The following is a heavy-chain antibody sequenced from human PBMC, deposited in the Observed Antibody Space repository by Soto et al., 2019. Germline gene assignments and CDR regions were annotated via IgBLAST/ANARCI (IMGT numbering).Heavy chain of an antibody. Sequence: EVQLVESGGGLVKPGGSLRLSCAASGFTFSSYSMNWVRQAPGKGLELVSSISSSSSYIYYADSVKGRFTISRDNAKNSLYLQMNSLRAEDTAVYYCARRYSGYDYVALNPLSLDYWGQGTLVTVSS. D-gene: IGHD5-12*01. CDR1: GFTFSSYS. CDR3: ARRYSGYDYVALNPLSLDY. V-gene: IGHV3-21*01. CDR2: ISSSSSYI. J-gene: IGHJ4*02.